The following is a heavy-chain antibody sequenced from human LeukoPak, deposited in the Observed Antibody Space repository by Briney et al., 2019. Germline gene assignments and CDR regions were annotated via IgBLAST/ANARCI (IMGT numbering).Heavy chain of an antibody. D-gene: IGHD5-24*01. CDR2: ISGSGSTI. Sequence: HPGGSLRLSCAASGFTFRSYEMNWVRQAPGKGLEWVSYISGSGSTIYYADSVKGRFTISRDNAKNSLCLQMNSLRAEDTAVYYCARGLNSLDYWGQGTLVTVSS. V-gene: IGHV3-48*03. CDR1: GFTFRSYE. J-gene: IGHJ4*02. CDR3: ARGLNSLDY.